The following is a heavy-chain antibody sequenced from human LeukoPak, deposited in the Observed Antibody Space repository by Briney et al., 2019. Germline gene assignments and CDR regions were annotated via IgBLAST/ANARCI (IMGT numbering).Heavy chain of an antibody. CDR1: GFTFSSYA. V-gene: IGHV3-64*01. J-gene: IGHJ4*02. D-gene: IGHD6-19*01. CDR3: ARDLARTASTSGIAVAGFDY. CDR2: ISSNGGST. Sequence: GGSLRLSCAASGFTFSSYAMHWVRQAPGKGLEYVSAISSNGGSTYYANSVKGRFTISRDNSKNTLYLQMGSLRAEDMAVYYCARDLARTASTSGIAVAGFDYWGQGTLVTVSS.